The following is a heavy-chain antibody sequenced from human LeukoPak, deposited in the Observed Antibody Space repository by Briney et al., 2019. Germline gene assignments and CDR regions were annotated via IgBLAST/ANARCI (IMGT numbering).Heavy chain of an antibody. Sequence: ASLKVSCKASGYTFTGYYMHCVGQALGQGVESMGWINPNSGGTNYAQKFQGRVTMTRDTSITTAYMELSRLRSDDTAVYYCARDNWGHDYWGQGTLVTVSS. J-gene: IGHJ4*02. CDR3: ARDNWGHDY. CDR2: INPNSGGT. V-gene: IGHV1-2*02. CDR1: GYTFTGYY. D-gene: IGHD7-27*01.